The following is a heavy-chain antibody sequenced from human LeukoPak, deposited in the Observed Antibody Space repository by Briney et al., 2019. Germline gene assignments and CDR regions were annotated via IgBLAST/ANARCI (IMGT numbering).Heavy chain of an antibody. CDR2: ISYDGSNK. D-gene: IGHD2-2*01. CDR3: VKVRYQLLIDY. J-gene: IGHJ4*02. Sequence: GGSLRLSCAASGFIFNTYALHWVRQAPGKGLEWVAVISYDGSNKYYADSVKGRFTISRDNSKNTLYLQMNSLRADDTAVYYCVKVRYQLLIDYWGQGTLVTVSS. CDR1: GFIFNTYA. V-gene: IGHV3-30*18.